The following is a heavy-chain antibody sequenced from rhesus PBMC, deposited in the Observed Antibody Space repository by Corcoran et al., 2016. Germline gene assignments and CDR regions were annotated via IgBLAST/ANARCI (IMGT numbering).Heavy chain of an antibody. J-gene: IGHJ6*01. CDR1: GGSISGYYL. V-gene: IGHV4-143*01. CDR2: LYGGSGRT. D-gene: IGHD3-9*01. Sequence: QVQLQESGPGVVKPSETLSLTCAVSGGSISGYYLWSWIRQPPGKGLEWIGYLYGGSGRTSYNPSLKSRVISSIDTSKNQFSLKLSSVTAADTAVDYCASVTQYYEDDYGYYNYGLDSWGQGVVVTVSS. CDR3: ASVTQYYEDDYGYYNYGLDS.